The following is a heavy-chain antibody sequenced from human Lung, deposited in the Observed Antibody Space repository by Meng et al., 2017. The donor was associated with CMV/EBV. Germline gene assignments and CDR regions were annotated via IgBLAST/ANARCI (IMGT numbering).Heavy chain of an antibody. CDR2: ISGYNGNT. CDR3: ARGTPGRSYSDY. V-gene: IGHV1-18*04. D-gene: IGHD3-10*01. CDR1: GYSLTNHG. J-gene: IGHJ4*02. Sequence: VQLVRSGFEVKKPGASVTVPCKVSGYSLTNHGITWVRQAPGQGLEWMGWISGYNGNTHYAQQLQGRVTMTTDTHTSTAFMELRSLRSDDTAVYYCARGTPGRSYSDYWGQGTLVTVSS.